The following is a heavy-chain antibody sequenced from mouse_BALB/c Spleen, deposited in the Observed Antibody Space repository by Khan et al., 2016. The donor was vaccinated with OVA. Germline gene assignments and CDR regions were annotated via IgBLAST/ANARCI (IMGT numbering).Heavy chain of an antibody. V-gene: IGHV9-1*02. J-gene: IGHJ1*01. CDR3: ARSSCYGYSDV. D-gene: IGHD1-3*01. Sequence: QIQLVQSGPELKKPGETVKISCKASGYTFPNYGMNWVKQAPGKGLKWMGWINTYTGVPTYADDFKVRFVFLLKTSASTAELQISNIKNEDMTAYFCARSSCYGYSDVGGAGTTVTVSS. CDR1: GYTFPNYG. CDR2: INTYTGVP.